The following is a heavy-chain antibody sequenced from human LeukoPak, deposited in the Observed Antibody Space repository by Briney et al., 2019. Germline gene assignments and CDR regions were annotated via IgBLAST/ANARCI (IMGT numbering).Heavy chain of an antibody. CDR1: GGTFSSYA. CDR3: ARGRGAGRPYYFDY. J-gene: IGHJ4*02. D-gene: IGHD1-26*01. V-gene: IGHV1-69*13. CDR2: ITPIFGTA. Sequence: SVKVSCKASGGTFSSYAISWVRQAPGQGLEWMGGITPIFGTANYAQKFQGRVTITADESTSTAYMELSSLRSEDTAVYYCARGRGAGRPYYFDYWGQGTLVTVSS.